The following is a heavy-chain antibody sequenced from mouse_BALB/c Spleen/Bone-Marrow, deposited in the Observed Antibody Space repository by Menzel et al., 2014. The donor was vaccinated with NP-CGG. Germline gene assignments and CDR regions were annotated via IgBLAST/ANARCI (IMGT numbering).Heavy chain of an antibody. CDR3: AMWLRRDYYAMDY. Sequence: QVQLQQSGPELVKPGASVRISCKASGYTFTRYYIQWMKQRPEQGLEWIGWIYPGNVNTKYNEKFKGKATLTADKSSSTAYMQLSSLTSEDSAVYFCAMWLRRDYYAMDYWGQGTSVTVSS. J-gene: IGHJ4*01. CDR1: GYTFTRYY. CDR2: IYPGNVNT. D-gene: IGHD2-2*01. V-gene: IGHV1S56*01.